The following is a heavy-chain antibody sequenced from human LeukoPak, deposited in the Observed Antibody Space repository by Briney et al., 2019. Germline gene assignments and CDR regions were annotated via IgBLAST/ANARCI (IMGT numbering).Heavy chain of an antibody. CDR2: ISYDGSNK. D-gene: IGHD3-10*01. CDR1: GFTLSSYG. V-gene: IGHV3-30*18. CDR3: AKDYYGSGSYFDY. Sequence: GRSLRLSCAASGFTLSSYGMHWVRQAPGKGLEWVAVISYDGSNKYYADSVKGRFTISRDNSKNTLYLQMNSLRAEDTAVYYCAKDYYGSGSYFDYWGQGTLVTVSS. J-gene: IGHJ4*02.